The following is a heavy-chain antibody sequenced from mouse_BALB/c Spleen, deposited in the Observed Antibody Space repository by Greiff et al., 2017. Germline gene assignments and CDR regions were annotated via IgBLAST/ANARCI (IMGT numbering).Heavy chain of an antibody. CDR1: GYTFTSYW. CDR3: ARKETARATWDY. V-gene: IGHV1-7*01. D-gene: IGHD3-2*01. Sequence: QVQLQQSGAELAKPGASVKMSCKASGYTFTSYWMHWVKQRPGQGLEWIGYINPSTGYTEYNQKFKDKATLTADKSSSTAYMQLSSLTSEDSAVYYCARKETARATWDYWGQGTTLTVSS. CDR2: INPSTGYT. J-gene: IGHJ2*01.